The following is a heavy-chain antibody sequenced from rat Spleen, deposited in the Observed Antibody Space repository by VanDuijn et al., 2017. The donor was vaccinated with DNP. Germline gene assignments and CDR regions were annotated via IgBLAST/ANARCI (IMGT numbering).Heavy chain of an antibody. CDR2: ISTSGEYT. D-gene: IGHD1-6*01. J-gene: IGHJ4*01. CDR3: TTSEAYTTDA. Sequence: EVQLVESGGGLVQPGRSLKLSCAASGFTFSSYGMAWVRQAPTKGLEWVASISTSGEYTHYRDSVKGRFTISRDNAKDTQYLQMDSLRSEDTATYYCTTSEAYTTDAWGQGTSVTVSS. CDR1: GFTFSSYG. V-gene: IGHV5S13*01.